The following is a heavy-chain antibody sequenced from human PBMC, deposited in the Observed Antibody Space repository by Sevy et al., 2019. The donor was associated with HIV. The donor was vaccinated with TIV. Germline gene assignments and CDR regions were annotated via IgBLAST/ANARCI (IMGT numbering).Heavy chain of an antibody. J-gene: IGHJ3*02. CDR2: ISGSSNYI. D-gene: IGHD3-10*01. CDR3: ARPYGSGSWEAFDI. V-gene: IGHV3-21*01. CDR1: GFTFSSYT. Sequence: GGSLRLSCAASGFTFSSYTMNWVRRAPGKGLEWVSSISGSSNYIYYGDSVKGRFTISRDNAKNSVYLQMNSLRAEDTAAYYCARPYGSGSWEAFDIWGQGTMVTVSS.